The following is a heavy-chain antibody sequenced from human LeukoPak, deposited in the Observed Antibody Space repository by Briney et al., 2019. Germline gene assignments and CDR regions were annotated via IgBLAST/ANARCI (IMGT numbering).Heavy chain of an antibody. CDR3: AKDISGWYGSFAFDI. J-gene: IGHJ3*02. D-gene: IGHD6-19*01. CDR2: VSGSGDTT. Sequence: GGSLRLSCAASGFTFSSYAMSWVRQAPGKGLEWVSVVSGSGDTTFYADSVKGRFTISRDNSKNTLYLQMNSLRAEDTAVYYCAKDISGWYGSFAFDIWGQGTMVTVSS. V-gene: IGHV3-23*01. CDR1: GFTFSSYA.